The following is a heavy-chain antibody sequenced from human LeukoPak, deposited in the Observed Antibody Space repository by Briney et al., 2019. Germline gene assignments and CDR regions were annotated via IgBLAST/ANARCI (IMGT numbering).Heavy chain of an antibody. CDR3: GRGLPYDY. J-gene: IGHJ4*02. Sequence: SETLSLTCTVSGGSISSSSYYWGWIRQPPGKGLEWIGSIYYSGSTYYNPSLKSRVTISVDTSKNQFSLKLSSVTAADTAVYYCGRGLPYDYWGQGTLVTASS. CDR1: GGSISSSSYY. CDR2: IYYSGST. V-gene: IGHV4-39*01. D-gene: IGHD1-26*01.